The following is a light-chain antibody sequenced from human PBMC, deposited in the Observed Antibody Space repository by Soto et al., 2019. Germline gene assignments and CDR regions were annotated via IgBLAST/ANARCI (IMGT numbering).Light chain of an antibody. CDR3: QQYGSSPQT. CDR1: QSVGTF. V-gene: IGKV3-20*01. J-gene: IGKJ1*01. CDR2: GAS. Sequence: EVVLTQSPATLSLSPGGRATLSCRASQSVGTFLGWYQQKPGQVPRLLIYGASSRATGIPDRFSGSGSGTDFTLTISRLEPEDFAVYYCQQYGSSPQTFGQGTKVDIK.